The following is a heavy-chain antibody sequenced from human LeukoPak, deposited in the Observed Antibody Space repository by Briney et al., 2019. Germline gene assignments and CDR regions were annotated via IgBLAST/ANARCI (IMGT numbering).Heavy chain of an antibody. CDR1: GGSFSGYY. D-gene: IGHD6-13*01. J-gene: IGHJ5*02. V-gene: IGHV4-59*08. CDR2: IYYSGST. Sequence: KPSETLSLTCAVYGGSFSGYYWSWIRQPPGKGLEWIGYIYYSGSTNYNPSLKSRVTISVDTSKNQFSLKLSSVTAADTAVYYCARGYSRLSNWFDPWGQGTLVTVSS. CDR3: ARGYSRLSNWFDP.